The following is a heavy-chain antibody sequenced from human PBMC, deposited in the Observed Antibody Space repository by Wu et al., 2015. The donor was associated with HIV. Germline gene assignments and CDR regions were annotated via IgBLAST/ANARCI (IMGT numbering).Heavy chain of an antibody. CDR3: ASVYCSGGSCYNWYFDL. CDR1: GGTFSSFS. V-gene: IGHV1-69*05. J-gene: IGHJ2*01. CDR2: IIPIFGTA. Sequence: VQLVQSGAEMKKPGSSVKLSCKASGGTFSSFSINWVRQAPGQGLEWMGGIIPIFGTANYAQKFQGRVTITTDESTSTAYMELSSLRSEDTAVYYCASVYCSGGSCYNWYFDLWGRGTLVTVSS. D-gene: IGHD2-15*01.